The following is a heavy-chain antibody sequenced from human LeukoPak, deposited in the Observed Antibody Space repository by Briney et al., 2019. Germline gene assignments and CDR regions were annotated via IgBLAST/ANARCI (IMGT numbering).Heavy chain of an antibody. CDR2: IYYSGST. D-gene: IGHD6-13*01. CDR1: GGSLSSSIYY. CDR3: ARVTAAGPNFDY. J-gene: IGHJ4*02. Sequence: SETLSLTCTVFGGSLSSSIYYWGWIRQPPGKGLEWVGSIYYSGSTYYNPSLKSRVTISVDTSKNQFSLKLSSVTAADTALYYCARVTAAGPNFDYWGQGTLVTVSS. V-gene: IGHV4-39*01.